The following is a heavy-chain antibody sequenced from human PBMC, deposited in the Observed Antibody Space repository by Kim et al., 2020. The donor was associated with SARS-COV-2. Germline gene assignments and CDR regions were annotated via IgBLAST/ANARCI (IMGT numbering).Heavy chain of an antibody. CDR3: ASDSSXWRGNWFDP. Sequence: GGSLRLSCAASGFTFSSYSMNWVRQAPGKGLEWVSSISSSSSYIYYADSVKGRFTISRDNAKNSLXXQMNSLRAEDTAVYYCASDSSXWRGNWFDPWGQGXXVAVSS. CDR2: ISSSSSYI. J-gene: IGHJ5*02. V-gene: IGHV3-21*01. CDR1: GFTFSSYS. D-gene: IGHD6-13*01.